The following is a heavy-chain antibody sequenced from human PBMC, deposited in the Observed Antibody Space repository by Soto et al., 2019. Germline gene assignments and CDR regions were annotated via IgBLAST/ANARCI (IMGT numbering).Heavy chain of an antibody. CDR2: IYHSGST. CDR3: ASAYEMADAFDI. Sequence: QLQLQESGSGLVKPSQTLSLTCAVSGGSISSGGYSWSWIRQPPGKGLEWIGYIYHSGSTYYNPSLKSRVTISVDRSKKQFSLKLSSVTAADTAVYYCASAYEMADAFDIWGQGTMVTVSS. J-gene: IGHJ3*02. D-gene: IGHD3-22*01. V-gene: IGHV4-30-2*01. CDR1: GGSISSGGYS.